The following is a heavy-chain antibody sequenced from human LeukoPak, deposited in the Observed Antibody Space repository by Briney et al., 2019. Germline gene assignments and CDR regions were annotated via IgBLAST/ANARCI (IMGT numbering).Heavy chain of an antibody. CDR2: ISYDGSNK. V-gene: IGHV3-30-3*01. J-gene: IGHJ6*02. Sequence: PGRSLRLSCAASGFTFSSYAMHWVRQAPGKGLEWVAVISYDGSNKYYADSVKGRFTISRDSSKNTLYLQMNSLRAEDTAVYYCARDLARTTGRWLQFLKGNSYGMDVWGQGTTVTVSS. D-gene: IGHD5-24*01. CDR3: ARDLARTTGRWLQFLKGNSYGMDV. CDR1: GFTFSSYA.